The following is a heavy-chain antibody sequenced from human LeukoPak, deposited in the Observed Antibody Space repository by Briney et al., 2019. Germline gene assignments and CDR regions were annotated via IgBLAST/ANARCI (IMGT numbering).Heavy chain of an antibody. CDR2: IFSSGAP. CDR3: ARRVFGAAATGFGWFDP. CDR1: GGSISSYY. D-gene: IGHD6-13*01. V-gene: IGHV4-4*09. Sequence: SETLSLTCTVSGGSISSYYWSWIRRPPGKGVEYIGYIFSSGAPNYNPSLKSRVTISLDTSKTLFSLKLRSVTAADTAVYYCARRVFGAAATGFGWFDPWGQGTLVTVSS. J-gene: IGHJ5*02.